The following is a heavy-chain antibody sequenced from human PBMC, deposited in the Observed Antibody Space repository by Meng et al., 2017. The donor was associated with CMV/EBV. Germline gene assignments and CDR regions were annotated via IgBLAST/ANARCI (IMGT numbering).Heavy chain of an antibody. D-gene: IGHD2-15*01. CDR3: ARDSGRGYCSGGSCYNPD. J-gene: IGHJ6*02. CDR2: IKQDGSEK. CDR1: GGSISSYY. V-gene: IGHV3-7*01. Sequence: ETLSLTCTVSGGSISSYYWSWVRQAPGKGLEWVANIKQDGSEKYYVDSVKGRFTISRDNAKNSLYLQMNSLRAEDTAVYYCARDSGRGYCSGGSCYNPDWGQGTTVTVSS.